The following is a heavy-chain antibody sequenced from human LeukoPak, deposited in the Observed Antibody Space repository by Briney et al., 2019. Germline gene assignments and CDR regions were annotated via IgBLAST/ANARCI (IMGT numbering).Heavy chain of an antibody. CDR3: AKDPPTVMANAFHI. Sequence: GESLRLSCAASGFTFISYGMSWVRQAPGKGLECVSSISGSGGTTYYADSVKGRFTISRDNSKNTLYLQMNSLRADDTAVYSCAKDPPTVMANAFHIWGQGTMVAVS. J-gene: IGHJ3*02. V-gene: IGHV3-23*01. CDR2: ISGSGGTT. CDR1: GFTFISYG. D-gene: IGHD5-18*01.